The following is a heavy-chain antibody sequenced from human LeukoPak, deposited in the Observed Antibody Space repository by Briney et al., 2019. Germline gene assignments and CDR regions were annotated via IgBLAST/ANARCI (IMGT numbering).Heavy chain of an antibody. Sequence: ASVKVSCKASGYIFTSYGISWVRQAPGQGLEWMGWISAYAQKFQCRVTMTTDTSTSTAYMELRSLRSDDTAVYYCARRFNYYDSSGYYEGFYFDYWGQGTLVTVSS. D-gene: IGHD3-22*01. J-gene: IGHJ4*02. V-gene: IGHV1-18*01. CDR3: ARRFNYYDSSGYYEGFYFDY. CDR2: ISAY. CDR1: GYIFTSYG.